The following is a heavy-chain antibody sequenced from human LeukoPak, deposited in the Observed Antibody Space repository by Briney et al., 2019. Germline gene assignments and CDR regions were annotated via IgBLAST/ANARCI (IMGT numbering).Heavy chain of an antibody. Sequence: GGSLRLSCAASGFTFSNYSMNWVRQAPGKGLEWLSSISSSSSYIYYADSMKGRFTISRDNAKNSLYLQMNSLRAEDTAVYYCARPPGDYWGQGTLVTVSS. V-gene: IGHV3-21*01. CDR2: ISSSSSYI. CDR1: GFTFSNYS. CDR3: ARPPGDY. J-gene: IGHJ4*02.